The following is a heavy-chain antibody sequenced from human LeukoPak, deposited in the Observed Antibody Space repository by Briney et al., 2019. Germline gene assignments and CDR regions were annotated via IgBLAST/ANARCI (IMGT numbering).Heavy chain of an antibody. J-gene: IGHJ3*02. CDR1: GSTFSSYA. Sequence: GGSLRLSCAASGSTFSSYAMSCVRQAPGKGLEWVSAISGSGGNTYYADSVKGRFTISRDNSKNTLYLQMNSLRAEDTAVYYCAKAKTMTHDAFDIWGQGTMVTVSS. CDR3: AKAKTMTHDAFDI. CDR2: ISGSGGNT. V-gene: IGHV3-23*01. D-gene: IGHD3-22*01.